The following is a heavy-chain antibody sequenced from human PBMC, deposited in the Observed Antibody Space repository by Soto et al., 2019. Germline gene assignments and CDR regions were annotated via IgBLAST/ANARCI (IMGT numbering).Heavy chain of an antibody. Sequence: GGSLRLSCAASGFTFSSYAMSWVRQAPGKGLEWVSAISGSGGSTYYADSVKGEFTISRDNAKNTLYRQMNSLRAEDTAVYYCAKDRGAFKLWFGELWNAFDIWGQGTMVTVSS. CDR1: GFTFSSYA. V-gene: IGHV3-23*01. D-gene: IGHD3-10*01. CDR3: AKDRGAFKLWFGELWNAFDI. CDR2: ISGSGGST. J-gene: IGHJ3*02.